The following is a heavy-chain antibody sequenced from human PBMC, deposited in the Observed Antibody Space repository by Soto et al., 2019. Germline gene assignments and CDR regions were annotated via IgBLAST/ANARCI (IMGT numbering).Heavy chain of an antibody. CDR3: ARGRGYVYGSNFYGLDV. V-gene: IGHV4-34*01. CDR2: INHSGTT. CDR1: RGSFSGLY. J-gene: IGHJ6*02. D-gene: IGHD6-25*01. Sequence: KPSETLSLTCGVYRGSFSGLYWSWVRQTPGGGLEWIGEINHSGTTNYNPSFQNRVTISVDKSTNNFSLKMTSVTAADAAVYYCARGRGYVYGSNFYGLDVWGQGTTVTVSS.